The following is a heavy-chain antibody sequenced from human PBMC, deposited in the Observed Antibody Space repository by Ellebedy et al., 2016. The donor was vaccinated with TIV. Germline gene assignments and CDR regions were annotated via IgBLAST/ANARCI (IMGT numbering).Heavy chain of an antibody. J-gene: IGHJ4*02. CDR3: AASSDGWFDC. V-gene: IGHV3-30*03. CDR2: MSYDGSNK. D-gene: IGHD2-21*02. CDR1: GFTFTDYA. Sequence: GESLKISCAASGFTFTDYALHWVRQAPGKGLEWVTSMSYDGSNKYYADSVKGRFTISRDVSKNTLYLQMSSLRAEDAAVYYCAASSDGWFDCWGQGTLVTVSS.